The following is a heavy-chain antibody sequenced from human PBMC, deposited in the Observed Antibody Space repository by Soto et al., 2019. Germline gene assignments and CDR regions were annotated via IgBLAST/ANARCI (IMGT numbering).Heavy chain of an antibody. V-gene: IGHV4-59*08. D-gene: IGHD3-10*01. CDR1: DGSIGNLD. CDR2: VYDSGTA. J-gene: IGHJ5*02. Sequence: SETLCITCSVSDGSIGNLDWSCIRRPPGKGLEWIGYVYDSGTANYNPSLKSRVTMSVDPSKNQFSLKLSSVTAADTAVYYCARVSGSGSYIPRGFDPWGQGTLVTVFS. CDR3: ARVSGSGSYIPRGFDP.